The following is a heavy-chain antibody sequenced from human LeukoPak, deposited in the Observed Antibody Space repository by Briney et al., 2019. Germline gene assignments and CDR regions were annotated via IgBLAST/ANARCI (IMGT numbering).Heavy chain of an antibody. CDR2: IYYTGST. V-gene: IGHV4-59*01. J-gene: IGHJ4*02. CDR1: GGSISSYY. D-gene: IGHD6-19*01. CDR3: ARDSGSGTYY. Sequence: PSETLSLTCTVSGGSISSYYWSWIRQPPGKGLEWIGHIYYTGSTNYNPSLKSRVTISIDTSKNQFSLQPSSVTAADTAVYCCARDSGSGTYYWGQGTLVTVSS.